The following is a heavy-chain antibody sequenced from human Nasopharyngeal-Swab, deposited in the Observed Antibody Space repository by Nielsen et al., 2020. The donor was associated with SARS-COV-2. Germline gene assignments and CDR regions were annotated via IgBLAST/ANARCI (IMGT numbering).Heavy chain of an antibody. Sequence: SVKVSCKASGDTFISYAFSWVRQAPGQGFEWVGGIIPISGTAHYAQKFQGRVTITADKPTSTAYMDLTSLRSDDTAVYYCARDSGRRRNDYGNSRHAFDIWGQGTLVTVSS. J-gene: IGHJ3*02. CDR3: ARDSGRRRNDYGNSRHAFDI. D-gene: IGHD4-17*01. CDR1: GDTFISYA. CDR2: IIPISGTA. V-gene: IGHV1-69*06.